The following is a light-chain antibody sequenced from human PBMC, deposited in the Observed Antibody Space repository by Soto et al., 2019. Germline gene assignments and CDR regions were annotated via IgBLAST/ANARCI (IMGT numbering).Light chain of an antibody. Sequence: EVVMTQSPATLSVFPGERVTLSCRASHSVSTSLAWYQQKPGQAPRLLIYSASTRATGIPARFSGSGSGTEFTLTSNSLESEDFAVYYCQQYIHGYTFGQGTKLEIK. J-gene: IGKJ2*01. CDR3: QQYIHGYT. CDR2: SAS. CDR1: HSVSTS. V-gene: IGKV3-15*01.